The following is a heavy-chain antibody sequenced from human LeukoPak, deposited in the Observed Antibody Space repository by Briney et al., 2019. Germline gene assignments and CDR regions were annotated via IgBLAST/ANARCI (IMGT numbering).Heavy chain of an antibody. D-gene: IGHD6-6*01. CDR3: AREPRGWAYSSSSNDF. CDR2: IYYSGSA. V-gene: IGHV4-39*07. J-gene: IGHJ4*02. CDR1: GDSISSSNCY. Sequence: PSETLSLTCTVSGDSISSSNCYWGWIRQPPGKGLEWIGRIYYSGSAYYNPSLKSRVTISVDTSKNQFSLKLSSVTAADTAVYYCAREPRGWAYSSSSNDFWGQGTLVTVSS.